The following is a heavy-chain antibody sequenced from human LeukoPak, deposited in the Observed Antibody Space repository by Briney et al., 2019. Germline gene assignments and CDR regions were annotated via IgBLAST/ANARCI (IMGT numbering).Heavy chain of an antibody. CDR3: ARISVGYCSSTSCQVYYGMDV. V-gene: IGHV1-69*13. J-gene: IGHJ6*04. Sequence: ASVKVSCKASGGTFISYAISWVRQAPGQGREWMGGMIPIFGTANYAQKFQGRVTITADESTSTSYMELSSLRSEDTAVYYCARISVGYCSSTSCQVYYGMDVWGKGTTVTVSS. D-gene: IGHD2-2*01. CDR2: MIPIFGTA. CDR1: GGTFISYA.